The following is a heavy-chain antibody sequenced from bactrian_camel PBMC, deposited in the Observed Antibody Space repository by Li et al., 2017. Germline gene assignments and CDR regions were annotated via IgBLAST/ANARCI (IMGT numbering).Heavy chain of an antibody. Sequence: HVQLVESGGGSVQSGGSLKLTCTASGYILMSCAMEWHRQAPGKEREGVAAIHLEAGRTTYADSLKGRFTISQDNAKNTVYLQMNALEPEDTATYFCAGGFYCLSGRPPQDSEYNYWGQGTQVTVS. V-gene: IGHV3S1*01. J-gene: IGHJ4*01. CDR1: GYILMSCA. CDR3: AGGFYCLSGRPPQDSEYNY. CDR2: IHLEAGRT. D-gene: IGHD3*01.